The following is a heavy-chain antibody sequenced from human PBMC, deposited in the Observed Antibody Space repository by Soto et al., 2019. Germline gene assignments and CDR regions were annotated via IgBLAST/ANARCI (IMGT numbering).Heavy chain of an antibody. CDR2: ISGSGGST. CDR3: AKDMYYYGSDGAPFDY. CDR1: GFTFSTYA. D-gene: IGHD3-10*01. J-gene: IGHJ4*02. V-gene: IGHV3-23*01. Sequence: GGSLRLSCAASGFTFSTYAMSWVRQAPGKGLEWASGISGSGGSTYYADSVKGRFTISRDNSKSTLYLQVISLRAEDTALYYCAKDMYYYGSDGAPFDYWGQGTLVTVSS.